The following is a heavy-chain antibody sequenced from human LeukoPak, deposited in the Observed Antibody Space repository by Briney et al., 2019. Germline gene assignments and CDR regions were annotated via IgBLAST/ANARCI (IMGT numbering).Heavy chain of an antibody. V-gene: IGHV3-30*18. D-gene: IGHD1-26*01. Sequence: GRSLRLSCAASGFTFSSYGMHWVRQAPGKGLEWVAVISYDGSNKYYADSVKGRFTISRDNSKSTLYLQMNSLRAEDTAVYYCAKGSTGSFDYWGQGTLVTVSS. CDR3: AKGSTGSFDY. CDR1: GFTFSSYG. J-gene: IGHJ4*02. CDR2: ISYDGSNK.